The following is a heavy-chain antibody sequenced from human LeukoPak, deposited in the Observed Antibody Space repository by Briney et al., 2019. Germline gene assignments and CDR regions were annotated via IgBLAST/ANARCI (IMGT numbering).Heavy chain of an antibody. CDR3: ARDLANRAD. Sequence: GGSLRLSCAASGFTFDDYAMHWVRQAPGKGLEWVSRINSDGSSTIYADSVKGRFTISRDNAKNTLYLQMNSLRPEDTAVYYCARDLANRADWGQGTLVTVSS. D-gene: IGHD3-16*02. CDR1: GFTFDDYA. J-gene: IGHJ4*02. CDR2: INSDGSST. V-gene: IGHV3-74*01.